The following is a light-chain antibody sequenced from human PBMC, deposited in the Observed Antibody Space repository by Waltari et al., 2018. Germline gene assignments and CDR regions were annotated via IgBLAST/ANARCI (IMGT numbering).Light chain of an antibody. V-gene: IGKV3-20*01. CDR1: QSVSSNY. CDR3: QHYGSSPLT. J-gene: IGKJ4*01. Sequence: EIVLTQSPGTLSLSPGERATLSCRASQSVSSNYLAWYQQKPGQAPRLLIDGASSRATGIPDRFSGSGSGTDFTLTISRLEPEGFAVYYCQHYGSSPLTFGGGTKVEIK. CDR2: GAS.